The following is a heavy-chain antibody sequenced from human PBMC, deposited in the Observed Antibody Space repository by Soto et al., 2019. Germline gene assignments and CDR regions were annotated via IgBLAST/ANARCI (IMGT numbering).Heavy chain of an antibody. J-gene: IGHJ4*02. Sequence: GASVKVSCKTSGYNFKNYGISWVRQAPGQGLEWMGWISSYPGHTKYSEKVQGRITVTSDTSTSTTYLELRSLTKDDTGVYYCARYDSSGSYPYFDFWGQGSLVTVYS. CDR2: ISSYPGHT. CDR3: ARYDSSGSYPYFDF. D-gene: IGHD3-22*01. CDR1: GYNFKNYG. V-gene: IGHV1-18*01.